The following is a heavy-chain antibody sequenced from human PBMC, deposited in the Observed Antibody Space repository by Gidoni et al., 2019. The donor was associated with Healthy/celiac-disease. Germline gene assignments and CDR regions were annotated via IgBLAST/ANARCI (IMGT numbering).Heavy chain of an antibody. V-gene: IGHV4-34*01. Sequence: QVQLQQWGAGLLKPSETLSLTCAVYGGSFSVSHWSWIRQPPGKGLEWIGEINHSGSTNYNPSLKSRVTISVDTSKNQFSLKLSSVTAADTAVYYCARDQYVSDTAMVTWVFDYWGQGTLVTVSS. CDR1: GGSFSVSH. D-gene: IGHD5-18*01. J-gene: IGHJ4*02. CDR2: INHSGST. CDR3: ARDQYVSDTAMVTWVFDY.